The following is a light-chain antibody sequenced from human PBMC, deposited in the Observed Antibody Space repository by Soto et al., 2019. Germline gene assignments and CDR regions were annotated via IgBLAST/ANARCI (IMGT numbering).Light chain of an antibody. V-gene: IGKV3-20*01. J-gene: IGKJ1*01. CDR3: QQYGSSPET. CDR2: GAS. Sequence: EIVLTQSPCTLSLSPGERARLSCRASQSVSSSYLAWYQQKPGQAPRLLIYGASSRATGIPDRFSGGGSGTDFTLTISRLEPEDFAVYYCQQYGSSPETFGQGTKVDIK. CDR1: QSVSSSY.